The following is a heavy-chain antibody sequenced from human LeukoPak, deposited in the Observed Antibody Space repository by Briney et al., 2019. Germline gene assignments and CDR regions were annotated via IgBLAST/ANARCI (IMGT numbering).Heavy chain of an antibody. J-gene: IGHJ4*02. V-gene: IGHV3-53*01. CDR3: ARKIAGRYFDY. D-gene: IGHD6-13*01. CDR1: GFTVSSNY. CDR2: IYSGGST. Sequence: GGSLRLSCAASGFTVSSNYMSWVRQAPGKGLEWVSVIYSGGSTYYADSVKGRFTISRDNSKNTLYLRMNSLRAEDTAVYYCARKIAGRYFDYWGQGTLVTVSS.